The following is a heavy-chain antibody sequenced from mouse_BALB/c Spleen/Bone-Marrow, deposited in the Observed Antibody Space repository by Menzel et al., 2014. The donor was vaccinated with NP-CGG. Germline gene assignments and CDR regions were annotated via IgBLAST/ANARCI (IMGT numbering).Heavy chain of an antibody. J-gene: IGHJ1*01. CDR2: IYPGDGNT. CDR3: ARRRTFITSVVDYFDV. CDR1: GYVFSSSW. V-gene: IGHV1-82*01. D-gene: IGHD1-1*02. Sequence: VRLQQSGPELVKPGASAKISCRASGYVFSSSWMNWVKQRPGQGLEWIGRIYPGDGNTNYNGKFKGKATLTADTSSSTAYMQISSLTSVDSAVYFCARRRTFITSVVDYFDVWGAGTTVTVSS.